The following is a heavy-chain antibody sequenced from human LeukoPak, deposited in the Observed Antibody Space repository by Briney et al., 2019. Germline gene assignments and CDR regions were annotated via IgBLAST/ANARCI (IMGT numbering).Heavy chain of an antibody. CDR2: IQSNSGGT. J-gene: IGHJ4*02. CDR3: GRGHPVVPAAVPDY. Sequence: ASVKVSCKASGYTFTGCYMHWVRQAPGRGLEWMGWIQSNSGGTNYAQNFQGRVTMTRDTSISTAYMELSSLRSDDTAVYYCGRGHPVVPAAVPDYWGQGTLVTVSS. V-gene: IGHV1-2*02. D-gene: IGHD2-2*02. CDR1: GYTFTGCY.